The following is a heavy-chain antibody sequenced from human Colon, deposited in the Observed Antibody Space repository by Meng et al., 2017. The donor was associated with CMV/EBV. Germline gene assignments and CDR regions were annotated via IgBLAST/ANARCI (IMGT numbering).Heavy chain of an antibody. CDR1: GVSVSSNY. Sequence: GGSLRLSCAASGVSVSSNYMSWVRQAPGKGLEWVSVMYSGVTSYADSVKGRFTISRDNSKKTLYLQMNNLRTEDTAMYYCELDGERLFDFDIWGPGTMVTVSS. CDR3: ELDGERLFDFDI. J-gene: IGHJ3*02. CDR2: MYSGVT. V-gene: IGHV3-53*05. D-gene: IGHD1-26*01.